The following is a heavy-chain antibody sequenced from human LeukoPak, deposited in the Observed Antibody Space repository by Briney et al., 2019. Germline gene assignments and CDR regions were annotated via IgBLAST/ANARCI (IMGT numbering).Heavy chain of an antibody. CDR1: GGTFSSYA. V-gene: IGHV1-69*13. D-gene: IGHD6-13*01. J-gene: IGHJ5*02. CDR2: IIPIFGTA. Sequence: ASVKVSCMASGGTFSSYAISWVRQAPGQGLEWMGGIIPIFGTANYAQKFQGRVTITADESTSTAYMELSSLRSEDTAVYYCARGPSLYWYSLKSNWFDPWGQGTLVTVSS. CDR3: ARGPSLYWYSLKSNWFDP.